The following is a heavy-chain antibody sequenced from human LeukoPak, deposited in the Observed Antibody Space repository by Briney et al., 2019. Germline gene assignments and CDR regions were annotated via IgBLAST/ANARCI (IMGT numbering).Heavy chain of an antibody. Sequence: SETLSLTCAVYGGSFSGYYWSWIRQPPGKGLEWIGEINHSGSTNYNPSLKSRVTISVDTSKNQFSLKLSSVTAADTAVYYCARGVQGWLWFGELYPGWFDPWGQGTLVTVSS. D-gene: IGHD3-10*01. CDR1: GGSFSGYY. CDR3: ARGVQGWLWFGELYPGWFDP. V-gene: IGHV4-34*01. J-gene: IGHJ5*02. CDR2: INHSGST.